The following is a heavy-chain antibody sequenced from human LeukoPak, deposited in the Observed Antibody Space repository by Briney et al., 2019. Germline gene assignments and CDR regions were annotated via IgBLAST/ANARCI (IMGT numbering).Heavy chain of an antibody. D-gene: IGHD5-12*01. J-gene: IGHJ3*02. CDR1: GFTFSSYA. Sequence: GGPLRLSCAASGFTFSSYAMHWVRQAPGKGLEWVAVISYDGGNKYYADSVKGRFTISRDNSKNTLYLQMNSLRAEDTAVYYCAREMVATSLGAFDIWGQGTMVTVSS. CDR2: ISYDGGNK. CDR3: AREMVATSLGAFDI. V-gene: IGHV3-30-3*01.